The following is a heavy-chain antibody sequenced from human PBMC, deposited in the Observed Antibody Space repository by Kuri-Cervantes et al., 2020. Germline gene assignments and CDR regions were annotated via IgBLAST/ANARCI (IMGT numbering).Heavy chain of an antibody. Sequence: GESLKISCAASGFTFSSYAMGWVRQAPGKGLEWVAVISYDGSNKYYADSVKGRFTISRDNSKNTLHLQMNSLRAEDTAVYYCAKDLDGWLQLNYGMDVWGQGTTVTVSS. CDR1: GFTFSSYA. D-gene: IGHD5-24*01. J-gene: IGHJ6*02. CDR3: AKDLDGWLQLNYGMDV. CDR2: ISYDGSNK. V-gene: IGHV3-30-3*01.